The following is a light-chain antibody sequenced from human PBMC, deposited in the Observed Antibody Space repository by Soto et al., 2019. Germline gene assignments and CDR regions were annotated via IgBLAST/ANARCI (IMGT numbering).Light chain of an antibody. J-gene: IGLJ1*01. CDR1: SSNNGNNY. V-gene: IGLV1-51*01. Sequence: CVLTQQPSVSEAPGQKVTISCSGSSSNNGNNYVSWYQQVPGTAPKLLIYDNNKRPSGNPDRFSGSKAGTAATLGISGLQTGDETNYYCPTSSSRTSVKAFGTGTKV. CDR2: DNN. CDR3: PTSSSRTSVKA.